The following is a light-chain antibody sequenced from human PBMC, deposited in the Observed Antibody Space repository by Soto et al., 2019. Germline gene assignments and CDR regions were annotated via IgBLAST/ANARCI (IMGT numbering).Light chain of an antibody. V-gene: IGKV3-20*01. CDR2: GAS. Sequence: EIVLTQSPGTLSLSPGESATLSCRASQSVSSSQVAWYQQKPGQAPRLLIYGASSRATGFPDRFSGGGSETDFTLTISRLEPEYFAVYYCQPYTTSPHTFGQGTKLEIK. CDR3: QPYTTSPHT. CDR1: QSVSSSQ. J-gene: IGKJ2*01.